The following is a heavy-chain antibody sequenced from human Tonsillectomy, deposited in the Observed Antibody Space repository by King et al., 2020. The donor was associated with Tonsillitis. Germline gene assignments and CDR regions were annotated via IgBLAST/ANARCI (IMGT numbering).Heavy chain of an antibody. D-gene: IGHD6-13*01. CDR1: GFSFSTYS. Sequence: VQLVESGGGLVQPGGSLRLSCAASGFSFSTYSMHWVRQAPGKGLEWVSYISSGSSTIYYADSVKGRFTNSRDNAKNSLYLQMNSLRDEDTAVYYCAREGDSSLTFDYWGQGTLVTVSS. CDR2: ISSGSSTI. J-gene: IGHJ4*02. V-gene: IGHV3-48*02. CDR3: AREGDSSLTFDY.